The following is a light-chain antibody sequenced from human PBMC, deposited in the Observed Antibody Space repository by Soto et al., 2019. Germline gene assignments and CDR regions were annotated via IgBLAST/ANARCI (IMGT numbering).Light chain of an antibody. Sequence: DFQMTQSPSTLSASVGDRVTITCRASQNIRSRLAWFQQKPGKAPKLLIYDASSLESGVPQRFSGSGSGTEFTLTISGLQSEDFAIYYCQQYSNWPPWTFGPGTKVDIK. CDR3: QQYSNWPPWT. J-gene: IGKJ1*01. CDR1: QNIRSR. CDR2: DAS. V-gene: IGKV1-5*01.